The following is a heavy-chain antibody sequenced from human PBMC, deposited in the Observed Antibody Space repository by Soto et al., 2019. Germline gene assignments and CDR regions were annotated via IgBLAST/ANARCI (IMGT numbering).Heavy chain of an antibody. Sequence: SETLSLTCTVSGGSISSYYWSWILQPAGKGLEWIGRIYTSGSTNYNPSLKSRFTMSVDTSKNQFSLKLSSVTAADTAVYYCARDGYYDSSGYYCDAFDIWGQGTMVTVSS. CDR1: GGSISSYY. V-gene: IGHV4-4*07. CDR3: ARDGYYDSSGYYCDAFDI. J-gene: IGHJ3*02. D-gene: IGHD3-22*01. CDR2: IYTSGST.